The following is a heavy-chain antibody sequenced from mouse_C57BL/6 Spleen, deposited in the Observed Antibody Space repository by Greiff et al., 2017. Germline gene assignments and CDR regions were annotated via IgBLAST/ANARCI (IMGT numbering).Heavy chain of an antibody. V-gene: IGHV5-17*01. CDR3: ATDYSNPAWFAY. CDR2: ISSGSSTI. Sequence: EVMLVESGGGLVKPGGSLKLSCAAPGFTFRDYGMHWVRQAPEKGLEGVAYISSGSSTIYSAGTVKGRFPISRDNAKNTLFRQMTSLRSRDMASSYCATDYSNPAWFAYWGQGIL. J-gene: IGHJ3*01. CDR1: GFTFRDYG. D-gene: IGHD2-5*01.